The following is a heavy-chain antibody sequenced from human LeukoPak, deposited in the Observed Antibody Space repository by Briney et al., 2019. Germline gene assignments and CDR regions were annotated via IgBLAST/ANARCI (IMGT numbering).Heavy chain of an antibody. CDR1: GGSISSSSYY. CDR2: IYYSGST. D-gene: IGHD3-22*01. CDR3: AREGNYYDSSGSSHYYMDV. V-gene: IGHV4-39*07. Sequence: SETLSLTCTVSGGSISSSSYYWGWIRQPPGKGLEWIGSIYYSGSTYYNPSLKSRVTISVDTSKNQFSLKLSSVTAADTAVYYCAREGNYYDSSGSSHYYMDVWGKGTTVTVSS. J-gene: IGHJ6*03.